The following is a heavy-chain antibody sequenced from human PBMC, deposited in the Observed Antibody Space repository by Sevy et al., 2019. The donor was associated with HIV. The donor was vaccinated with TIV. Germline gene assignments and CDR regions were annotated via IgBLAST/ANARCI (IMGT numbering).Heavy chain of an antibody. CDR2: LSFACGRI. CDR1: GFTFSKYS. Sequence: GGSLRLSCVASGFTFSKYSMSWVRQTPGKGLEWVSTLSFACGRINYADSVKGRFTMSRDDSGNTFYLQMDSLRAEDTAIYYCAREGCSKPHDYWGQGTLVTVSS. D-gene: IGHD2-2*01. CDR3: AREGCSKPHDY. J-gene: IGHJ4*02. V-gene: IGHV3-23*01.